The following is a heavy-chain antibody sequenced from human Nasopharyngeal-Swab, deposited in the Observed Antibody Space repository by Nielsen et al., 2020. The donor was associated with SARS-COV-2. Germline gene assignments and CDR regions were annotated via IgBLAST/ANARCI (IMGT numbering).Heavy chain of an antibody. J-gene: IGHJ4*02. CDR3: AREEDDSSGYYSDY. CDR2: IIPILGIA. Sequence: SVKVSCKASGYTFTSYGISWVRQAPGQGLEWMGRIIPILGIANYAQKFQGRVTITADKSTSTAYMELSSLRSEDTAVYYCAREEDDSSGYYSDYWGQGTLVTVSS. CDR1: GYTFTSYG. V-gene: IGHV1-69*04. D-gene: IGHD3-22*01.